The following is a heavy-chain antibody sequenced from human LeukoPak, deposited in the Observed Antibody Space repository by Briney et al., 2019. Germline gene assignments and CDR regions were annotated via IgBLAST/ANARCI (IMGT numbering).Heavy chain of an antibody. CDR3: ASYGDYYFDY. V-gene: IGHV4-30-2*01. CDR1: GGSISSGGYS. Sequence: PSQTLSLTCAVSGGSISSGGYSWSWIRQPPGKGLEWIGYIYHSGSTYYNPSLKSRVTISVDRSKNQFSPKLSSVTAADTAVYYCASYGDYYFDYWGQGTLVTVSS. D-gene: IGHD4-17*01. J-gene: IGHJ4*02. CDR2: IYHSGST.